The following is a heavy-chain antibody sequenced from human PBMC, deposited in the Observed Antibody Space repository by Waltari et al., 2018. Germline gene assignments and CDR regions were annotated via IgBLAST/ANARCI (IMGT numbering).Heavy chain of an antibody. CDR2: IYWNDDK. D-gene: IGHD3-9*01. J-gene: IGHJ4*02. CDR3: AHTRSYDILTGYSLPDY. Sequence: QITLKESGPTLVIPTQTLTLTCTFSGFSLSTSGVGVGWIRQPPGKALEWLALIYWNDDKRYSPSLKSRLTITKDTSKNQVVLTMTNMDPVDTATYYCAHTRSYDILTGYSLPDYWGQGTLVTVSS. V-gene: IGHV2-5*01. CDR1: GFSLSTSGVG.